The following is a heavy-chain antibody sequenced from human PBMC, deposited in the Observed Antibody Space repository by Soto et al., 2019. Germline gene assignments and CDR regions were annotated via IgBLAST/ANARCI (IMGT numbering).Heavy chain of an antibody. V-gene: IGHV1-69*13. CDR3: ARDGVEMATTLFDY. CDR2: IIPIFGTA. J-gene: IGHJ4*02. D-gene: IGHD5-12*01. CDR1: GGTFSSYA. Sequence: VASVKVSCKASGGTFSSYAISWVRQAPGQGLEWMGGIIPIFGTANYAQKFQGRVTITADESTSTAYMELSSLRSEDTAVYYCARDGVEMATTLFDYWGQGTLVTVSS.